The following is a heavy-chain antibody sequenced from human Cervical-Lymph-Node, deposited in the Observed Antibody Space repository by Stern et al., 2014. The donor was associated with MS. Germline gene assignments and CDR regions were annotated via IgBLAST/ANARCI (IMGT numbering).Heavy chain of an antibody. D-gene: IGHD4-17*01. J-gene: IGHJ4*02. CDR2: ISRSGNII. V-gene: IGHV3-11*01. CDR3: AMYGDSPFDF. CDR1: GFTFSDSY. Sequence: VQLVQSGGGLVKPGGSLRLSCAASGFTFSDSYMNWIRQAPGKGLEWVSYISRSGNIIYYADSAKGRFTISRDNAKNSLFLQMNSLRVEDTAVYYCAMYGDSPFDFWGQGTLVTVSS.